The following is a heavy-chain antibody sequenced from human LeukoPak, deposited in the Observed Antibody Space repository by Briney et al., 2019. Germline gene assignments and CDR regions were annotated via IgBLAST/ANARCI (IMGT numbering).Heavy chain of an antibody. D-gene: IGHD3-9*01. CDR1: GFTFGSYA. CDR3: AKSDVPYYDILTLGY. J-gene: IGHJ4*02. V-gene: IGHV3-23*01. CDR2: ISGSGGST. Sequence: GGSLRLSCAASGFTFGSYAMSWVRQAPGKGLEWVSAISGSGGSTYYADSVKGRFTISRDNSKNTLYLQMNSLRAEDTAVYYCAKSDVPYYDILTLGYWGQGTLVTVSS.